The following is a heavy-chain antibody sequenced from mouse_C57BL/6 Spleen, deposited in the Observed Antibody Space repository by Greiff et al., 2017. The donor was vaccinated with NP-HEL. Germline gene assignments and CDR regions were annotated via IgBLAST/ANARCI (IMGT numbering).Heavy chain of an antibody. CDR1: GYTFTSYG. Sequence: QVQLQQSGAELARPGASVKLSCKASGYTFTSYGISWVKQRTGQGLEWIGEIYPRSGNTYYNEKFKGKATLTADKSSSTAYMELRSLTSEDSAVYVCASGGYYGSSPYYFDYWGQGTTLTVSS. CDR3: ASGGYYGSSPYYFDY. V-gene: IGHV1-81*01. D-gene: IGHD1-1*01. CDR2: IYPRSGNT. J-gene: IGHJ2*01.